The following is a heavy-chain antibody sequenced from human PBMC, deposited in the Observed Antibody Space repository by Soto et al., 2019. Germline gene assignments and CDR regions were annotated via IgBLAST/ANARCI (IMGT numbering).Heavy chain of an antibody. CDR2: IYYSGST. D-gene: IGHD3-16*01. CDR3: ARTMTTWVDY. Sequence: SETRSLTCTVSGGSISSYYWSWIRQPPGKGLEWIGYIYYSGSTNYNPSLKSRVTISVDTSKNQFSLKLSSVTAADTAVYYCARTMTTWVDYCGQGTLVIVSS. CDR1: GGSISSYY. V-gene: IGHV4-59*01. J-gene: IGHJ4*02.